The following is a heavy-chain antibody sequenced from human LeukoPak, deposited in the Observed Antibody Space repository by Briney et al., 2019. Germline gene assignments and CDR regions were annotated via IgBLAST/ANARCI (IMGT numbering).Heavy chain of an antibody. D-gene: IGHD1-26*01. J-gene: IGHJ4*02. CDR2: IREGESDK. V-gene: IGHV3-7*04. CDR1: GFXFSSYW. Sequence: GGSLRLSCGTSGFXFSSYWITWVRQAPGKGLEWVATIREGESDKYYVDSLKGRFAIFRDNAKTSLYLHMNSLRAEDTAVYYCARESLLGGLDFWGQGTLVIVSS. CDR3: ARESLLGGLDF.